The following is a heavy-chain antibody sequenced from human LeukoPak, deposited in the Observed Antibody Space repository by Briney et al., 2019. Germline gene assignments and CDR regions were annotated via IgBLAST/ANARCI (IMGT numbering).Heavy chain of an antibody. CDR1: GFTFSSYN. V-gene: IGHV3-48*01. J-gene: IGHJ4*02. CDR3: ARDTYYYDSSGYYYHGGFDY. D-gene: IGHD3-22*01. Sequence: QPGGSLRLSCAASGFTFSSYNMNWVRQAPGKGLEWVSYISSGSRTIYYADSLKGRFTISRDNAKNSLYLQMNNLRAEDTAVYYCARDTYYYDSSGYYYHGGFDYWGQGTLVTVSS. CDR2: ISSGSRTI.